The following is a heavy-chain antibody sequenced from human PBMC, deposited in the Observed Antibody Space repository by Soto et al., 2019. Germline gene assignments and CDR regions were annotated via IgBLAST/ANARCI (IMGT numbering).Heavy chain of an antibody. CDR3: ARGISSIAARDDAFDI. CDR1: GFTFSSYD. V-gene: IGHV3-13*01. CDR2: IGTAGDT. J-gene: IGHJ3*02. D-gene: IGHD6-6*01. Sequence: GGSLRLSCAASGFTFSSYDMHWVRQATGKGLEWVSAIGTAGDTYYPGSVKGRFTISRENAKNSLYLQMNSLRAGDTAVYYCARGISSIAARDDAFDIWGQGTMVTVS.